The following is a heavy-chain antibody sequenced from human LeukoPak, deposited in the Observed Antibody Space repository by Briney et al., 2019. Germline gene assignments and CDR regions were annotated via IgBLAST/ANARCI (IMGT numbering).Heavy chain of an antibody. V-gene: IGHV4-38-2*02. D-gene: IGHD4-17*01. J-gene: IGHJ5*02. Sequence: PSKTLSLTCTVSGYSISSGYYWGWIRQPPGKGLEWIGSIYHSGSTYYNPSLKSRVTISVDTSKNQFSLKLSSVTAADTAVYYCAREIVTTYNWFDPWGQGTLVTVSS. CDR2: IYHSGST. CDR1: GYSISSGYY. CDR3: AREIVTTYNWFDP.